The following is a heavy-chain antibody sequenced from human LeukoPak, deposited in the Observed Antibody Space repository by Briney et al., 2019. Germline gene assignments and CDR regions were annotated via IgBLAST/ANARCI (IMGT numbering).Heavy chain of an antibody. CDR1: GFTFSASS. Sequence: GGSLRLSCAASGFTFSASSMHWVRQASGKGLEWVGRIRSRANNYATAYAASVKGRFTISRDDSKNTAYLQMNSLKTEDTAVYYCIRCGDGYSYYLDSWGKGTLVTVSS. V-gene: IGHV3-73*01. J-gene: IGHJ4*02. CDR2: IRSRANNYAT. D-gene: IGHD5-24*01. CDR3: IRCGDGYSYYLDS.